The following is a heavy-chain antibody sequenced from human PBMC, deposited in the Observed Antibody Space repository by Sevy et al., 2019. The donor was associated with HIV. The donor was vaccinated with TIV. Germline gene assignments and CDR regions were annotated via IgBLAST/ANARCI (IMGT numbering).Heavy chain of an antibody. Sequence: GGSLRLSCAASGFTFSSYGMHWVRQAPGKGLEWVAVIWNDGSNKYYADSVKGRFTISRDNSKNTLYLQMNSLRAEDTAVYYCARDRVYSSSPQMSDYWGQGTLVTVSS. CDR2: IWNDGSNK. J-gene: IGHJ4*02. CDR1: GFTFSSYG. CDR3: ARDRVYSSSPQMSDY. D-gene: IGHD6-6*01. V-gene: IGHV3-33*01.